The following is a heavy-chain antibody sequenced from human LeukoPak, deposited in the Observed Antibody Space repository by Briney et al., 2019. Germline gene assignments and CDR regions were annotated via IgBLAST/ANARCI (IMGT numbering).Heavy chain of an antibody. CDR1: GGSISSGDYY. V-gene: IGHV4-30-4*08. D-gene: IGHD2-2*01. Sequence: PSETLSLTCTVSGGSISSGDYYWSWIRQPPGKGLEGIGYIYYSGSTYYNPSLKSRVTISVDTSKNQFSLTLSSVTAADTAVYYCASGYCSSTSCYLRDWGQGTLVTVSS. J-gene: IGHJ4*02. CDR3: ASGYCSSTSCYLRD. CDR2: IYYSGST.